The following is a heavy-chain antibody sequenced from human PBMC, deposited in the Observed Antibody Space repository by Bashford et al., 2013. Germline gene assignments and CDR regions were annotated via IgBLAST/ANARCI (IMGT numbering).Heavy chain of an antibody. D-gene: IGHD3-10*01. V-gene: IGHV3-30*18. CDR3: AKSKEGGSYEDYFDY. CDR1: GFTFSSYG. J-gene: IGHJ4*02. Sequence: GSLRLSCAASGFTFSSYGMHWVRQAPGKGLEWVAVISYDGSNKYYADSVKGRFTISRDNSKNTLYLQMNSLRAEDTAVYYCAKSKEGGSYEDYFDYWGQGTLVTVSS. CDR2: ISYDGSNK.